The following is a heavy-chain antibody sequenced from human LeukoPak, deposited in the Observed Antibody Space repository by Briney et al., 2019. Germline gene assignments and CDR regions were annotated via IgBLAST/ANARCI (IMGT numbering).Heavy chain of an antibody. CDR1: GGSISSSSYY. Sequence: PSETLSLTCTVSGGSISSSSYYWGWIRQPPGKGLEWIGSIYYSVSTYYNPSLKSRVTISVDTSKNQFSLKLSSVTAADTAVYYCARGYYDILTGYYDYWGQGTLVTVSS. CDR2: IYYSVST. V-gene: IGHV4-39*01. J-gene: IGHJ4*02. D-gene: IGHD3-9*01. CDR3: ARGYYDILTGYYDY.